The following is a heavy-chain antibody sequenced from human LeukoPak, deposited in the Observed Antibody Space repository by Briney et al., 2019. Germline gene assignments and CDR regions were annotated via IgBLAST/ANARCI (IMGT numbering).Heavy chain of an antibody. CDR1: GYTFTGYY. J-gene: IGHJ3*02. V-gene: IGHV1-2*02. CDR2: INPNSGGT. Sequence: ASVKVSCKASGYTFTGYYMHWLRQAPGQGLEWMGWINPNSGGTNYAQKFQGRVTMTRDTSISTAYMELSRLRSGDTAVYYCARETQREGAFDIWGQGTMVTVSS. CDR3: ARETQREGAFDI.